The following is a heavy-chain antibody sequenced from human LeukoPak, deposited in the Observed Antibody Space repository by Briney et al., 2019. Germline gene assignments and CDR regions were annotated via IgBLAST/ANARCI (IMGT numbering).Heavy chain of an antibody. V-gene: IGHV1-18*01. J-gene: IGHJ4*02. CDR1: GGTFSSYG. Sequence: ASVKVSCKASGGTFSSYGISWVRQAPGQGLEWMGWISAYNGNTNYAQKLQGRVTMTTDTSTSTAYMELRSLRSDDTAVYYCARGLYCSSTSCYDFDYWGQGTLVTVSS. D-gene: IGHD2-2*01. CDR3: ARGLYCSSTSCYDFDY. CDR2: ISAYNGNT.